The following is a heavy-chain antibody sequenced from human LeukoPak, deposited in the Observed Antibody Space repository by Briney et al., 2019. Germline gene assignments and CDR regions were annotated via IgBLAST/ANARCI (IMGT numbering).Heavy chain of an antibody. D-gene: IGHD4-17*01. CDR3: ARGGDYGDYEDWFDP. CDR2: ISSSSSYI. V-gene: IGHV3-21*01. Sequence: GGSLRLSCAASGFTFSSYSMNWVRQAPGKGLEWVSSISSSSSYIYYADSVKGRFTISRDNAKNSLYLQMNSLRAEDTAVYYCARGGDYGDYEDWFDPWGQGTLVTVSS. CDR1: GFTFSSYS. J-gene: IGHJ5*02.